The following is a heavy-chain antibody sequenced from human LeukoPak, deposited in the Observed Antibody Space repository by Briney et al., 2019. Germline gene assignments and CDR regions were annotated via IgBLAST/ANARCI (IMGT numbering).Heavy chain of an antibody. CDR1: GGSISSYY. V-gene: IGHV4-59*08. CDR2: IYYSGST. CDR3: ARGVSYYDSSGYYNEYFQH. J-gene: IGHJ1*01. D-gene: IGHD3-22*01. Sequence: SETLSLTCTVSGGSISSYYWSWIRQPPGKRLEWIGYIYYSGSTNYNPSLKSRVTISVDTSKNQFSLKLSSVTAADTAVYYCARGVSYYDSSGYYNEYFQHWGQGTLVTVSS.